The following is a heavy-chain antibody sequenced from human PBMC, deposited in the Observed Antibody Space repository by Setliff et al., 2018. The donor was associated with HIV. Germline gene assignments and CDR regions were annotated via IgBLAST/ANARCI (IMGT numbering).Heavy chain of an antibody. J-gene: IGHJ3*02. CDR2: IYYSGST. CDR3: ARQGSSGLGYAFDI. Sequence: SETLSLTCTVSGGSSYYWGWIRQPPGKGLEWIGSIYYSGSTYYYNPALKSRVTISVDTSKNQFSLKLSSATAADTAVYYCARQGSSGLGYAFDIWGQGTMVTVSS. D-gene: IGHD6-19*01. V-gene: IGHV4-39*01. CDR1: GGSSYY.